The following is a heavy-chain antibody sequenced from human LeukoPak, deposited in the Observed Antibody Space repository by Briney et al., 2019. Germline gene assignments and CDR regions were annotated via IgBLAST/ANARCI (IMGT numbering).Heavy chain of an antibody. CDR3: ARQGGWGGAASLIEY. D-gene: IGHD1-26*01. CDR2: VFYRGST. J-gene: IGHJ4*02. V-gene: IGHV4-39*01. Sequence: PSETLSLTCPVSGVSXSXNTYYXXXXXQPPGKGLEWIGSVFYRGSTYYNPSLKSRVTISVDTSKNQFSLKLSSVTASDTAIFYCARQGGWGGAASLIEYWGQGTLVTVSS. CDR1: GVSXSXNTYY.